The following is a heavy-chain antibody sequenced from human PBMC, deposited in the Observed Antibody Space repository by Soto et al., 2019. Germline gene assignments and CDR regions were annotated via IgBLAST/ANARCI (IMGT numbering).Heavy chain of an antibody. CDR1: GFTFSSYA. D-gene: IGHD5-18*01. CDR3: ARDRGYSYGSYYYYYGMDV. J-gene: IGHJ6*02. V-gene: IGHV3-30-3*01. CDR2: ISYDGSNK. Sequence: GGSLILSCAASGFTFSSYAMHWVRQAPGKGLEWVAVISYDGSNKYYADSVKGRFTISRDNSKNTLYLQMNSLRAEDTAVYYCARDRGYSYGSYYYYYGMDVWGQGTTVTVSS.